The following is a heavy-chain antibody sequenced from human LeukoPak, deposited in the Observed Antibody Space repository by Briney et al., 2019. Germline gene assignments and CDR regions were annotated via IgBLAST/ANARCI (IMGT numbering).Heavy chain of an antibody. V-gene: IGHV4-34*01. J-gene: IGHJ4*02. CDR3: ARGGDCSSTSCPEIY. CDR2: INHSGST. Sequence: PSETLSLTCAVYGGSFSGYYWSWIRQPPGKGLEWIGEINHSGSTNYNPSLKSRVTISVDTSKNQFSLKLSSVTAADTAVYYCARGGDCSSTSCPEIYWGQGTLVTVSS. CDR1: GGSFSGYY. D-gene: IGHD2-2*01.